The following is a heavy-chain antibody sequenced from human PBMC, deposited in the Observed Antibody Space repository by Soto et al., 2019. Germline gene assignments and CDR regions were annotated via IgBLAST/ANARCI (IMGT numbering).Heavy chain of an antibody. CDR3: AKEAVYFHH. CDR2: SSGSGGST. CDR1: GFTFSSYA. Sequence: EVQLLESGGGLVQPGGSLRLSCVASGFTFSSYAMSWVRQAPGKGLEWVSASSGSGGSTYYADSVKGRFTTSRDHSKNTRYLQMNSLRAEDTGVYYWAKEAVYFHHCGQGNLVTVSS. J-gene: IGHJ1*01. V-gene: IGHV3-23*01.